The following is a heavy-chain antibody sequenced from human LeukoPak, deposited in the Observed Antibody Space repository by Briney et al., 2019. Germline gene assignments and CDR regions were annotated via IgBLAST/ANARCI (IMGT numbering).Heavy chain of an antibody. CDR1: GDSISSSRYY. Sequence: SETLSLTCTVSGDSISSSRYYWGWIRQPPGKGLEWIGSIYYSGSTFYNPSLRSRVTISVDTSEDQFSLRLTSVTAADTAVYYCARHGKAYCGGDCYSGSYNWFDPWGQGTLVTVSS. J-gene: IGHJ5*02. D-gene: IGHD2-21*02. CDR3: ARHGKAYCGGDCYSGSYNWFDP. V-gene: IGHV4-39*01. CDR2: IYYSGST.